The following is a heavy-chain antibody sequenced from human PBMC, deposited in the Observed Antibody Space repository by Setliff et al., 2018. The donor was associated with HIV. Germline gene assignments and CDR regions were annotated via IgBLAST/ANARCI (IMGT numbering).Heavy chain of an antibody. V-gene: IGHV4-59*08. D-gene: IGHD3-10*01. CDR3: TRHLPVYYGSGVSYYFDY. J-gene: IGHJ4*02. CDR2: FANDGST. Sequence: PSETLSLTCSVSGDAISPYYWSWIRQPPGKGLEWIGYFANDGSTNYNPPLKSRLSISVDTSKNEVSLKLTSVTAADTAMYYCTRHLPVYYGSGVSYYFDYWGQGILGTVSS. CDR1: GDAISPYY.